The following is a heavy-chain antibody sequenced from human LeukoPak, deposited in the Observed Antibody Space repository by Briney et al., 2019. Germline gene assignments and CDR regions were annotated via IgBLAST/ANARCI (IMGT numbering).Heavy chain of an antibody. CDR1: GGSISSGGYS. V-gene: IGHV4-30-2*01. J-gene: IGHJ4*02. CDR3: ARVSIGNYDFWSGSLRAFDY. CDR2: IYHSGST. Sequence: PSETLSLTCAVSGGSISSGGYSWSWIRQPPGKGLEWIGYIYHSGSTYYNPSLKSRVTISVDRSKNQFSLKLSSVTAADTAVYYCARVSIGNYDFWSGSLRAFDYWGQGTLVTVSS. D-gene: IGHD3-3*01.